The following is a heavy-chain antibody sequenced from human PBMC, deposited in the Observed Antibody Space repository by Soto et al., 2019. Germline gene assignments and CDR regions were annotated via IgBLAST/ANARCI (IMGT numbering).Heavy chain of an antibody. J-gene: IGHJ4*02. CDR1: GYTFTSYG. V-gene: IGHV1-18*01. CDR3: AKMVTIFGVVIIGYFDY. CDR2: ISAYNGNT. D-gene: IGHD3-3*01. Sequence: VKVSCKASGYTFTSYGISWVRQAPGQGLEWMGWISAYNGNTNYAQKLQGRVTMTTDTSTSTAYMELRSLRSDDTAVYYCAKMVTIFGVVIIGYFDYWGQGTLVTVSS.